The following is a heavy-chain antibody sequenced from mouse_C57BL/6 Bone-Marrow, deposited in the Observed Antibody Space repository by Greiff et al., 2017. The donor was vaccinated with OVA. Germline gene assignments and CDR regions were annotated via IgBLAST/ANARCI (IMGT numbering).Heavy chain of an antibody. D-gene: IGHD1-1*01. V-gene: IGHV1-19*01. J-gene: IGHJ2*01. CDR2: INPYNGGT. CDR1: GYTFTDYY. Sequence: VQLQQSGPVLVKPGASVKMSCKASGYTFTDYYMNWVKQSHGKSLEWIGVINPYNGGTSYNQKFKGKATLTVDKSSSTAYMELNSLTSEDSAVYYCARIDYYGSYYFDYWGQGTTLTGSS. CDR3: ARIDYYGSYYFDY.